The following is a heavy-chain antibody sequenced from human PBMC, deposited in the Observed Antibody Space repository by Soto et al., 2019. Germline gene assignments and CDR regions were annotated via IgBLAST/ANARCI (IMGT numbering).Heavy chain of an antibody. CDR3: VAGFRIWFDP. CDR1: GGSFSGYY. CDR2: INHSGST. Sequence: PSETLSLTCAVYGGSFSGYYWSWIRQPPGKGLEWIGEINHSGSTNHNPSLKSRVTISVDTSKNQFSLKLSSVTAADTAVYYCVAGFRIWFDPWGQGTLVTVSS. V-gene: IGHV4-34*01. J-gene: IGHJ5*02. D-gene: IGHD6-13*01.